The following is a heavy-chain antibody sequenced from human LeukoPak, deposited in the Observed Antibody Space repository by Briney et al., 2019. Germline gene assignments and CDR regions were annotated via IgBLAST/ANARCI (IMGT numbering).Heavy chain of an antibody. CDR1: GFTFSSYS. Sequence: GGSLRLSCAASGFTFSSYSMNWVRQAPGEGLGWVSSISSISSYIYYADSVKGRFTISRDNAKKSLYLQINSLRAEDTAVYYCAREAAAAGFDYWGQGTLVTVSS. CDR3: AREAAAAGFDY. V-gene: IGHV3-21*01. CDR2: ISSISSYI. D-gene: IGHD6-13*01. J-gene: IGHJ4*02.